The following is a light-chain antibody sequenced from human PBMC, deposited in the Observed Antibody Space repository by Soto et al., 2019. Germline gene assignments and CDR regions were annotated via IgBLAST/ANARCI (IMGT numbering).Light chain of an antibody. CDR3: LQYYTFPWT. CDR1: QDIRTD. Sequence: AIQMTQSPSSLSASVGDRVTITCRASQDIRTDLGWYQQKPGKDPTLLIYAASSLQTGVPSRFSGSGSGTYFTLTISSLQPEDFASYYWLQYYTFPWTFGHGTKVEIK. J-gene: IGKJ1*01. CDR2: AAS. V-gene: IGKV1-6*02.